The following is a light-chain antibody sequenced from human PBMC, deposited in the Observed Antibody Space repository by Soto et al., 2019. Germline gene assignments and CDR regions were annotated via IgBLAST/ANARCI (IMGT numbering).Light chain of an antibody. CDR3: QPYNNWPPWP. CDR1: QSVTSN. Sequence: EIVMTQSPATLSVSPGERATLSCRASQSVTSNLAWYQQKPGQPPRLLIYAVSTRATGIPARFSGSGSGTEFTLTISSLQSEDFAVYYCQPYNNWPPWPFGQGTKVDIX. CDR2: AVS. J-gene: IGKJ1*01. V-gene: IGKV3-15*01.